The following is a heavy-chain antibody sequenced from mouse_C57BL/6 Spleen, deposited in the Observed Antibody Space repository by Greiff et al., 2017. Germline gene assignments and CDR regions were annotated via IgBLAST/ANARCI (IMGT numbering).Heavy chain of an antibody. CDR3: AREERVTTVVFDY. J-gene: IGHJ2*01. Sequence: QVQLQQPGAELVKPGASVKMSCKASGYTFTSYWITWVKQRPGQGLGWIGDIYPGSGSTNYNEKFKSKATLTVDTSSSTAYMQLSSLTSEDSAVYYCAREERVTTVVFDYWGQGTTLTVSS. CDR1: GYTFTSYW. CDR2: IYPGSGST. V-gene: IGHV1-55*01. D-gene: IGHD1-1*01.